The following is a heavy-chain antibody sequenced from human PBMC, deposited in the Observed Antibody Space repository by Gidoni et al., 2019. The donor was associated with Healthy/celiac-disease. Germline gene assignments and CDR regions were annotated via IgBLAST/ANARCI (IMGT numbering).Heavy chain of an antibody. V-gene: IGHV3-21*01. CDR1: GFNLSSYS. CDR3: ARDPSPDYGFNYYYYYMDV. CDR2: ISSSSSYI. J-gene: IGHJ6*03. Sequence: EVQLVESGGGLVKPGGSLRLSCAASGFNLSSYSMNWVRQAPGKGLEWVSSISSSSSYIYYADSVKGRFTISRDNAKNSLYLQMNSLRAEDTAVYYCARDPSPDYGFNYYYYYMDVWGKGTTVTVSS. D-gene: IGHD3-10*01.